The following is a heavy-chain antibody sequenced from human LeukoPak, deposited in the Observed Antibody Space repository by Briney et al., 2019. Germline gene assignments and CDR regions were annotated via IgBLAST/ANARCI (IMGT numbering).Heavy chain of an antibody. CDR2: IKEDGSQK. Sequence: PGGSLRLSCAASGFTFSRAWMAWVRQAPGKGLEGVANIKEDGSQKNYVDSVKGRFTISRDNARDSVYLQMNSLRVEDTAVYYCTRDRAYSTFDYWGQGSLVTVSS. V-gene: IGHV3-7*01. D-gene: IGHD4-11*01. CDR1: GFTFSRAW. CDR3: TRDRAYSTFDY. J-gene: IGHJ4*02.